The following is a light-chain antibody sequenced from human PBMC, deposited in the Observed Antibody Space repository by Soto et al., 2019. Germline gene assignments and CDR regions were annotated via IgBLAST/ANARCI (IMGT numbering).Light chain of an antibody. CDR2: EVA. V-gene: IGLV2-14*01. Sequence: QSALTQPASVSGSPGQSITISCTGTDSDIGDNNYVSWYQQYPGRAPKLMIYEVANRPSGVSERFSGSKSGNTASLTILGLQAEDEADYYCRAYSVTNTLGVFGGGTKLTVL. J-gene: IGLJ3*02. CDR1: DSDIGDNNY. CDR3: RAYSVTNTLGV.